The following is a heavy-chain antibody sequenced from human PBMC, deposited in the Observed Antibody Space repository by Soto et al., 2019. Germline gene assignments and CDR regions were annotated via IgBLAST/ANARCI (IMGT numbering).Heavy chain of an antibody. J-gene: IGHJ5*02. CDR3: AKGRPRICVGMCSNWFDP. CDR1: GFTFSSYD. V-gene: IGHV3-23*01. D-gene: IGHD1-20*01. CDR2: ISGSGGST. Sequence: EVQLLESGGGLVQPGGSLRLSCAGSGFTFSSYDMSWVRQAPGKGLEWVSGISGSGGSTYYADSVKGRFTISRDNSKNTLYLQRNSLRAEDTAAYCCAKGRPRICVGMCSNWFDPWGQGTMVSVSS.